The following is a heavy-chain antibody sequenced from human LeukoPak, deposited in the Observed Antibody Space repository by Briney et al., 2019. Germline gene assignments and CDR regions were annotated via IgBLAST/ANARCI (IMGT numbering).Heavy chain of an antibody. CDR2: VIPIYYIT. J-gene: IGHJ5*02. D-gene: IGHD3-3*01. CDR3: ARVGTITIFGVVTHTGVWFDP. V-gene: IGHV1-69*05. CDR1: GGFFSGYA. Sequence: ASVKVSCKASGGFFSGYAMSWLRQAPGQGLEWLGGVIPIYYITKYAQKFQDRVTITTDESTSTAYMELSSLKSEDTAVYYCARVGTITIFGVVTHTGVWFDPWGQGTLVTVSS.